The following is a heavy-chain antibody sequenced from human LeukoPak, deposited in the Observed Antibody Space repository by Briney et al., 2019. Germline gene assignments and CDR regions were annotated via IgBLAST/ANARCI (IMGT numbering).Heavy chain of an antibody. CDR2: IDQSGGRN. J-gene: IGHJ3*02. V-gene: IGHV3-7*05. CDR3: ARDVEGGTFDI. Sequence: GGSLRLSCAASGFTFSTYTMNWVRQAPGRGLEWVANIDQSGGRNNYVDSVKGRFTISRDNAKNSLFLEMSSLRADDTAVYFCARDVEGGTFDIWGQGTTVTVSS. CDR1: GFTFSTYT. D-gene: IGHD3-16*01.